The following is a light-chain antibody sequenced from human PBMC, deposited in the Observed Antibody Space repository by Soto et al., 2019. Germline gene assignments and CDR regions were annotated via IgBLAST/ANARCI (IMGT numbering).Light chain of an antibody. J-gene: IGLJ2*01. CDR2: LNSDGSH. V-gene: IGLV4-69*01. CDR3: QTWGTGYVV. CDR1: SGPGSYA. Sequence: QLVLTQSPSASASLGASVQLTCTLSSGPGSYAIAWHQQQPGKGPRYLMKLNSDGSHSKGDGIPDRFSGSSSGAERYLTISSLQSEDEADYYCQTWGTGYVVFGGGTKLTVL.